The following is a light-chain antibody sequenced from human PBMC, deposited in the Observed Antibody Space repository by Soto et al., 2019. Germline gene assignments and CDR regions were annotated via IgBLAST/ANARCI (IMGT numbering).Light chain of an antibody. CDR1: SSDVGGYNY. J-gene: IGLJ1*01. CDR3: SSYTSTTALV. CDR2: EVS. Sequence: QSALTQPASVSGSPGQSITISCTGTSSDVGGYNYVSWYQQHPGKAPKLMIYEVSTRPSGVYNRFSGSKSANTASLTISGLQAEDEAEDYGSSYTSTTALVFGTGTKLTVL. V-gene: IGLV2-14*01.